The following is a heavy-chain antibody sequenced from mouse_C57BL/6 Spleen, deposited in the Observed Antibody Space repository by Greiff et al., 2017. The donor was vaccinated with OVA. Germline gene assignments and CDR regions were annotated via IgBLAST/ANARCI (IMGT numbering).Heavy chain of an antibody. CDR3: ARRGITMGYFDV. J-gene: IGHJ1*03. CDR2: INPYNGGT. CDR1: GYTFTDYY. D-gene: IGHD1-1*02. V-gene: IGHV1-19*01. Sequence: VQLQQSGPVLVKPGASVKMSCKASGYTFTDYYMNWVKQSHGKSLEWIGVINPYNGGTSYNQKFKGKATLTVDKSSSTAYMELNSLTSEDSAVYYCARRGITMGYFDVWGTGTTVTVSS.